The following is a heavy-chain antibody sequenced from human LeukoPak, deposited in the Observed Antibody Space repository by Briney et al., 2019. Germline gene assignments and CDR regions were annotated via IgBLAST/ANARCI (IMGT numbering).Heavy chain of an antibody. CDR1: GGTFSSYA. CDR3: ARSAHWELLQVDSV. CDR2: IIPIFGTA. Sequence: SVKVSFKASGGTFSSYAISWVRPAPGQGLEWMGRIIPIFGTANYAQKFQGRVTITTDESTSTAYMELSSLRSEDTAVYYCARSAHWELLQVDSVWGQGTLVTVSS. J-gene: IGHJ4*02. V-gene: IGHV1-69*05. D-gene: IGHD1-26*01.